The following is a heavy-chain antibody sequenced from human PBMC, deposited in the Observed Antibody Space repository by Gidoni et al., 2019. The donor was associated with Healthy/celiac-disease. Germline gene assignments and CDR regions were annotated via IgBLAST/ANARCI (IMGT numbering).Heavy chain of an antibody. Sequence: QVQLVQSGAEVKKPGASVKVSCKASGYTFTSYAMHWVRQAPGQRLEWMGWINAGNGNKKYSQKFQGRVTITRDTSASTAYMELSSLRSEDTAVYYCARSQMYYYGMDVWGQGTTVTVSS. CDR1: GYTFTSYA. J-gene: IGHJ6*02. CDR2: INAGNGNK. CDR3: ARSQMYYYGMDV. V-gene: IGHV1-3*01.